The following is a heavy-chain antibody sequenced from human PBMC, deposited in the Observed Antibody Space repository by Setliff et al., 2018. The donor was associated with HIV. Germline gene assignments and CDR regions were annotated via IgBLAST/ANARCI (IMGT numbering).Heavy chain of an antibody. V-gene: IGHV1-69*13. J-gene: IGHJ4*02. CDR2: FNPIFTTP. Sequence: SVMVSCKSSGGIFSTSSINWVRQAPGQGLEWMGGFNPIFTTPDYAQKFQDRVTMTADESTSTAYMELRGPTSEDTAVYFCARGVRVTVVQRGSSFEYWGQGTLVTVSS. CDR1: GGIFSTSS. CDR3: ARGVRVTVVQRGSSFEY. D-gene: IGHD2-21*02.